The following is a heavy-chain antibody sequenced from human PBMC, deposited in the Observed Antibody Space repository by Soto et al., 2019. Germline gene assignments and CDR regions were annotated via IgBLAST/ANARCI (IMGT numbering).Heavy chain of an antibody. CDR3: AHRQRTVVVGAPFDL. Sequence: QITLRESGPTLVQPTQTLTLTCTLSGVSLSTSGEGVGWIRQPPGKALEWLALIYWDDDKRFSPSLKSRLAITRDISKNQVVMTMTDMALEDTAIYYCAHRQRTVVVGAPFDLWGQGSQVTVSS. J-gene: IGHJ4*02. D-gene: IGHD2-15*01. CDR1: GVSLSTSGEG. CDR2: IYWDDDK. V-gene: IGHV2-5*02.